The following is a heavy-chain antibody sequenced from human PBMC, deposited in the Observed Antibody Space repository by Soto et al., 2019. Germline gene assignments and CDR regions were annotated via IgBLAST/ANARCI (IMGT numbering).Heavy chain of an antibody. D-gene: IGHD6-13*01. J-gene: IGHJ4*02. Sequence: EVQLLESGGGLVEPGGSLRLSCAASGITFIADAMSWVRQAPGKGLEWVSAISGSGATTYYADSVKGRFTISRDKSKNTLYLQMNSLRAEDTALYYCAKSFSSKWYDYFDYCGQGSLFTVSS. CDR1: GITFIADA. CDR3: AKSFSSKWYDYFDY. CDR2: ISGSGATT. V-gene: IGHV3-23*01.